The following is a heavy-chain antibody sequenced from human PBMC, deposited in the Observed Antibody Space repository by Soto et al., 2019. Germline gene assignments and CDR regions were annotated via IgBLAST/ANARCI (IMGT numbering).Heavy chain of an antibody. CDR1: GGSISSGDYY. D-gene: IGHD3-10*01. CDR2: IYYSGST. Sequence: PSETLSLTCTVSGGSISSGDYYWSWIRQPPGKGLEWIGYIYYSGSTYYNPSLKSRVTISVDTSKNQFSLKLSSVTAADTAVYYCARFYGSGRPNTARYYYYGMDVWGQGTTVTSP. V-gene: IGHV4-30-4*01. CDR3: ARFYGSGRPNTARYYYYGMDV. J-gene: IGHJ6*02.